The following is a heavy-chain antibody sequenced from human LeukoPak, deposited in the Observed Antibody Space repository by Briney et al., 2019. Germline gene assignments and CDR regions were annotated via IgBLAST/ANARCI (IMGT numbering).Heavy chain of an antibody. CDR3: ARDRDGYSYG. D-gene: IGHD5-18*01. V-gene: IGHV3-11*06. CDR1: GFTFRDYY. CDR2: ISSSSSYT. Sequence: PGGSLRLSCAASGFTFRDYYMSWIRQAPGKGLEWVSYISSSSSYTNYAHSVKGRFTISRDNAKNSLYLQMNSLRAEDTAVYYCARDRDGYSYGWGQGTLVTVSS. J-gene: IGHJ4*02.